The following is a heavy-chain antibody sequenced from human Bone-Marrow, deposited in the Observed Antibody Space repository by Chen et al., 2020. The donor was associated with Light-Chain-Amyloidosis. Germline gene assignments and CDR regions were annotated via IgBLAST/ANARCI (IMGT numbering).Heavy chain of an antibody. CDR2: IIPIFGTA. V-gene: IGHV1-69*01. Sequence: QVQLVQSGAEVKKPGSSVKVSCKASGGTFSSYAISWVRQAPGQGLEWMGGIIPIFGTANYAQKFQGRVTITADESTTTIHMELTSLKPEDAAVYYCARARRKSDWELRYFLDVWGNGTTVTVSS. D-gene: IGHD3-10*01. CDR1: GGTFSSYA. J-gene: IGHJ6*03. CDR3: ARARRKSDWELRYFLDV.